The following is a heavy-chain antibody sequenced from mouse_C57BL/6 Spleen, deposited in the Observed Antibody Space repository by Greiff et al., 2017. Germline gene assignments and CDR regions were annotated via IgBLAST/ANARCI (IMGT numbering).Heavy chain of an antibody. CDR2: IYPGSGST. Sequence: QVQLQQPGAELVKPGASVKMSCKASGYTFTSYWITWVKQRPGQGLEWIGEIYPGSGSTNYNEKFKSKATLTVDTSSSTAYMQLSSLTSEDSAVYYCARGGTGTEAYFDYWGQGTPLTVSA. J-gene: IGHJ2*01. V-gene: IGHV1-55*01. D-gene: IGHD4-1*01. CDR3: ARGGTGTEAYFDY. CDR1: GYTFTSYW.